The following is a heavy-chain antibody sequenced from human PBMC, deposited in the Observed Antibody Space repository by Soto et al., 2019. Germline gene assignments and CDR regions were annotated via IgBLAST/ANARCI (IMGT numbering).Heavy chain of an antibody. Sequence: QAQLQQWGAGLLEPAETLSLTCAVYGGSFRGYYWTWIRQAPGKGLEWIGEINHSGSTNYNPSLKSRVTISLDTYTNQFSLKLSSVTAADPAMYFCARGPSEFIVVGHYYGIDVWGQGTTVTVS. V-gene: IGHV4-34*01. CDR3: ARGPSEFIVVGHYYGIDV. CDR2: INHSGST. D-gene: IGHD2-21*01. J-gene: IGHJ6*02. CDR1: GGSFRGYY.